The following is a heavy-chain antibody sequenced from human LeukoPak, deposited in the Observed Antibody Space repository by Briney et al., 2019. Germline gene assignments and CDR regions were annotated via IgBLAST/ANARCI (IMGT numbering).Heavy chain of an antibody. CDR2: IYHSGST. D-gene: IGHD3-3*01. Sequence: SQTLSLTCTVSGGSISSGGYYWSWIRQPPGKGLEWIGYIYHSGSTYYNPSLKSRVTISVDRSKNQFSLKLSSVTAADTAVYYCAREQHYSEWLLLGYFDYWGQGTLVTVSS. CDR3: AREQHYSEWLLLGYFDY. CDR1: GGSISSGGYY. J-gene: IGHJ4*02. V-gene: IGHV4-30-2*01.